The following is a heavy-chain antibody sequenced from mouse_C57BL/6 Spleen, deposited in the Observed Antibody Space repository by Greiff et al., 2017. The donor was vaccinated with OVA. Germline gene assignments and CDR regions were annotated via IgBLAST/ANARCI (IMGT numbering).Heavy chain of an antibody. J-gene: IGHJ3*01. CDR2: ISSGCSTI. V-gene: IGHV5-17*01. Sequence: DVMLVESGGGLVKPGGSLKLSCAASGFTFSDYGMHWVRQAPEKGLEWVAYISSGCSTIYYADTVKGRFTITRDNTKNTLYLQMTSLRSEDTTMYYCARGEDYDPFAYWGQGTLVTVSA. CDR1: GFTFSDYG. D-gene: IGHD2-4*01. CDR3: ARGEDYDPFAY.